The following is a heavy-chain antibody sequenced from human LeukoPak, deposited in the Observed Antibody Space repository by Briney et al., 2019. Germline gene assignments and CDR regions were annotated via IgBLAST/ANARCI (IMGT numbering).Heavy chain of an antibody. J-gene: IGHJ4*02. CDR1: GFTFSSYA. V-gene: IGHV3-30-3*01. CDR2: ISYDGSNK. D-gene: IGHD3-22*01. Sequence: GRSLRLSCAASGFTFSSYAMHWVRQAPGKGLEWVAVISYDGSNKYYADSVKGRFTISRDNSKNTLYLQMNSLRAEDTAVYYCAQITMIVPPSPPFDYWGQGTLVTVSS. CDR3: AQITMIVPPSPPFDY.